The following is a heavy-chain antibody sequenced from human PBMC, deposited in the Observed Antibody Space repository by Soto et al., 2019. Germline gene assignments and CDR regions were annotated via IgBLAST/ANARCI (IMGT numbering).Heavy chain of an antibody. CDR3: ARGDSTDCSNGVCAFFYNHDMDV. Sequence: ASVKVSCKASGYSFTDYHIHWVRQAPGQGLEWLGRINPKSGGTSTAQKFQGWVTMTTDTSISTASMELTRLTSDDTAIYYCARGDSTDCSNGVCAFFYNHDMDVWG. D-gene: IGHD2-8*01. V-gene: IGHV1-2*04. CDR1: GYSFTDYH. CDR2: INPKSGGT. J-gene: IGHJ6*02.